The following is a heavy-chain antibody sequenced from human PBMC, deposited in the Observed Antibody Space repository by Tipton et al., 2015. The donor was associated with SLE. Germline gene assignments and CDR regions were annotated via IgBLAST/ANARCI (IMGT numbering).Heavy chain of an antibody. CDR1: GFTFSAHY. D-gene: IGHD6-19*01. J-gene: IGHJ3*01. CDR3: ARGQGGWDAYDL. Sequence: SLRLSCAASGFTFSAHYMDWVRQSPGRGLEWVARSRNKANGYTTEYAASVQGRFTISRDDSRNSLNLQMSSLKIEDTAVYYCARGQGGWDAYDLWGQGTMVTVSS. V-gene: IGHV3-72*01. CDR2: SRNKANGYTT.